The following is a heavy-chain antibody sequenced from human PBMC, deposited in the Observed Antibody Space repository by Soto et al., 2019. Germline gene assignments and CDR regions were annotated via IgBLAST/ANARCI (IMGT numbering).Heavy chain of an antibody. CDR2: INHSGST. D-gene: IGHD2-2*01. J-gene: IGHJ5*02. CDR3: ARDRVVVPAAINWFDP. V-gene: IGHV4-31*03. Sequence: SETLSLTCTFSGCTISSGGYYWSWIRQHPGKGLEWIGYINHSGSTNYNPSLKSRVTISVDTSKNQFSLKLSSVTAADTAVYYCARDRVVVPAAINWFDPWGQGTLVTVSS. CDR1: GCTISSGGYY.